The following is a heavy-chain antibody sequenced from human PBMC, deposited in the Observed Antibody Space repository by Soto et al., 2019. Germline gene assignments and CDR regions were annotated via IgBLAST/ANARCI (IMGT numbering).Heavy chain of an antibody. Sequence: PGGSLRLSCAASGFTLSSYMMNWVRQAPGQGLEWIPYISNSGSSIDYADSVKGRFVISRDNAKNSLYLEINTLRADDAGLYYCARVPRVSSTGTGAHWGRGTLVTVSS. CDR1: GFTLSSYM. J-gene: IGHJ4*02. CDR3: ARVPRVSSTGTGAH. V-gene: IGHV3-21*05. CDR2: ISNSGSSI. D-gene: IGHD6-6*01.